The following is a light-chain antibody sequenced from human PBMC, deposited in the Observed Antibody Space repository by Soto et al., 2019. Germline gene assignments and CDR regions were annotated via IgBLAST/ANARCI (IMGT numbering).Light chain of an antibody. Sequence: QSALTQPRSVSGSPGQSVTISCTGTSSDVGTYDFVSWYQQHPGKAPRLMIFDVSERPSGASSRFTGSKSGNTASLTISGLQAEDEADYYCSSYTSSSTYVFGTGTKVTVL. CDR3: SSYTSSSTYV. V-gene: IGLV2-14*02. J-gene: IGLJ1*01. CDR2: DVS. CDR1: SSDVGTYDF.